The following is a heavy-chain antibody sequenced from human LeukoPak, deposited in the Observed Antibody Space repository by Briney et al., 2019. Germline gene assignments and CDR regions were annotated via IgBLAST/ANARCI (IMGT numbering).Heavy chain of an antibody. CDR3: ARRGSPYNWFDP. CDR1: GGTFSSYA. CDR2: INPSGGST. Sequence: ASVKVSCKASGGTFSSYAISWVRQAPGQGLEWMGIINPSGGSTSYAQKFQGRVTMTRDTSTSTVYMELSSLRSEDTAVYYCARRGSPYNWFDPWGQGILVTVSS. J-gene: IGHJ5*02. D-gene: IGHD3-10*01. V-gene: IGHV1-46*01.